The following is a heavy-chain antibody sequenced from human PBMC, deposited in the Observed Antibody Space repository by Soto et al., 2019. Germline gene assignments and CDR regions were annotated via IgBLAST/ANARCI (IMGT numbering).Heavy chain of an antibody. D-gene: IGHD5-18*01. CDR3: PRDRPIQLNYYYYGMDV. CDR2: ISYGVSNK. CDR1: GFSFSSYA. Sequence: XGSLRLSCAACGFSFSSYAMHWVRQAPGKGLEWVAVISYGVSNKYYADSVKGRFTISRDNSKNTLYLQMNSLRAEDTAVYYCPRDRPIQLNYYYYGMDVWAQGTTVTVSS. J-gene: IGHJ6*02. V-gene: IGHV3-30-3*01.